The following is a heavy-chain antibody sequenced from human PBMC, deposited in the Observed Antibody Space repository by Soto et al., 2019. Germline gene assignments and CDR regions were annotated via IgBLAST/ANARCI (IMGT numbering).Heavy chain of an antibody. CDR1: GYTFTSYD. Sequence: ASVKVSCKASGYTFTSYDINWVRQAPGQGLEWMGWMNPNSGNTGYAQKFQGRVTMTRDTSISTAYLELSSLTSDDTAVYYCAIEDIVVVPPSRPFDPWGQGTLVTVSS. J-gene: IGHJ5*02. D-gene: IGHD2-2*01. V-gene: IGHV1-8*01. CDR2: MNPNSGNT. CDR3: AIEDIVVVPPSRPFDP.